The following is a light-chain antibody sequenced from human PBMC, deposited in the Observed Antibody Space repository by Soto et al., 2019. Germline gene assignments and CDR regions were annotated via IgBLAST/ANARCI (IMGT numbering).Light chain of an antibody. CDR3: ASYAGSSSV. J-gene: IGLJ1*01. V-gene: IGLV2-8*01. CDR1: SSDVGGCTW. CDR2: GGT. Sequence: QSALTQPPSASGSPGQSVTISCTGTSSDVGGCTWVSWYQQHPGKAPKLMIYGGTKRPSGVPDRFSGSKSGTPASLTVSGLQPEDEADYYCASYAGSSSVFGTGTKVTVL.